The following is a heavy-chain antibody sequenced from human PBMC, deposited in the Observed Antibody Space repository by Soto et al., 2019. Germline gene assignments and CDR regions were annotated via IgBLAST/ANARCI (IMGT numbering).Heavy chain of an antibody. D-gene: IGHD3-10*01. V-gene: IGHV4-59*01. J-gene: IGHJ5*02. CDR1: GGSISSYY. CDR2: IYYSGST. Sequence: SETLSLTCTVSGGSISSYYWSWIRQPPGKGLEWIGYIYYSGSTNYNPSLKSRVTISVDTSKNQFSLKLSSVTAADTAVYYCARQYAMVRGFDWFDPWGQGTLVTVSS. CDR3: ARQYAMVRGFDWFDP.